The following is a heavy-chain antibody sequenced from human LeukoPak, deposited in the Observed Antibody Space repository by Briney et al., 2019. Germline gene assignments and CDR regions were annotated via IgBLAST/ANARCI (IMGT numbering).Heavy chain of an antibody. CDR2: IKSDGITT. V-gene: IGHV3-74*01. CDR1: GFAFSSYW. CDR3: ARGAWHYDL. J-gene: IGHJ2*01. Sequence: GGSLRLSCAASGFAFSSYWMHRVRRAPGKGLVWVSRIKSDGITTTYADSVKGRFTISRDNAKNTLYLQMNSLRVDDTAVYYCARGAWHYDLWGRGTLVTVSS.